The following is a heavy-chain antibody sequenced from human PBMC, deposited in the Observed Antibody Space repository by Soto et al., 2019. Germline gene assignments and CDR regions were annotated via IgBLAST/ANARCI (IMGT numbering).Heavy chain of an antibody. CDR3: ARHFRGEYFDY. V-gene: IGHV3-15*01. CDR2: IKSKTDGGTT. J-gene: IGHJ4*02. D-gene: IGHD2-21*01. CDR1: GFTFSNAW. Sequence: PGGSLRLSCAASGFTFSNAWMSWVRQAPGKGLEWVGRIKSKTDGGTTDYAAPVKGRFTISRDDSKNTLYLQMNSLKTEDTAVYYCARHFRGEYFDYWGQGTLVTVSS.